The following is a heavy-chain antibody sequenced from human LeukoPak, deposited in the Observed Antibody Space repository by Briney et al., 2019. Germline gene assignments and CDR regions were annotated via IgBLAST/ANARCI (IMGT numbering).Heavy chain of an antibody. J-gene: IGHJ4*02. Sequence: GGSLRLSCASCSHIFRLLSTRGARHAPGKGLEWGSGLSSSGSSTYYADSVKGRLTISRDNSQNTLYLPVNSLIAEHTAVFLCAEGQSASPRTCDCWGQGTLVTVSS. CDR2: LSSSGSST. D-gene: IGHD1-14*01. V-gene: IGHV3-23*01. CDR1: SHIFRLLS. CDR3: AEGQSASPRTCDC.